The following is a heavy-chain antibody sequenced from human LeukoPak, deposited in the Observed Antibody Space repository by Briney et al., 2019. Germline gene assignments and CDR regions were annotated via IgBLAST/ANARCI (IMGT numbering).Heavy chain of an antibody. Sequence: PGGSLRLSCAASGFTFSSYWMSWVRQAPGKGLEWVANIKQDGSEKYYVDSVKGRFTISRDNAKNSLYLQMNSLRAEDTAAYYCARVGLRSRNSGSYPSAFDYWGQGTLVTVSS. D-gene: IGHD1-26*01. CDR1: GFTFSSYW. V-gene: IGHV3-7*01. J-gene: IGHJ4*02. CDR3: ARVGLRSRNSGSYPSAFDY. CDR2: IKQDGSEK.